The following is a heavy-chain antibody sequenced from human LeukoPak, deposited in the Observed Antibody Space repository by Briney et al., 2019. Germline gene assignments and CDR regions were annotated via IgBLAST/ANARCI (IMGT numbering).Heavy chain of an antibody. J-gene: IGHJ4*02. CDR3: AKFLPTHIVVANYYFDY. D-gene: IGHD2-21*01. V-gene: IGHV3-23*01. Sequence: GGSLRLXCAASGFTFSSYATSWVRQAPGKGLEWVSAISGSGGSTYYADSVKGRFTISRDNSKNTLYLQMNSLRAEDTAVYYCAKFLPTHIVVANYYFDYWGQGTLVTVSS. CDR1: GFTFSSYA. CDR2: ISGSGGST.